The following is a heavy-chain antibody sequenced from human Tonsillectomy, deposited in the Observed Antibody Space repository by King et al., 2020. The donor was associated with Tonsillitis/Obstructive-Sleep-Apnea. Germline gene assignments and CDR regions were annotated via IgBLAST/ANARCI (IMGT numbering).Heavy chain of an antibody. D-gene: IGHD3-22*01. Sequence: VQLVESGAEVKKPGASVKVSCKASGYTFTNYGISWVRQAPGQGLEWMAWISAHNGHTNYAQKLQGRVTMTTDTSTSTAYMELRSLRSDDTAVYYCARDSMSHYYDSSAYYPFNYWGQGTLVTVPS. J-gene: IGHJ4*02. V-gene: IGHV1-18*01. CDR2: ISAHNGHT. CDR1: GYTFTNYG. CDR3: ARDSMSHYYDSSAYYPFNY.